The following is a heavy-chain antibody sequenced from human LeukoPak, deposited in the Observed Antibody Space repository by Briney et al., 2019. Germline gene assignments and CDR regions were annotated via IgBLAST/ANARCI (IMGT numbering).Heavy chain of an antibody. CDR2: IYSGGST. V-gene: IGHV3-53*01. CDR3: ARAAMVRGVIIEDFDY. D-gene: IGHD3-10*01. J-gene: IGHJ4*02. Sequence: PGGSLRLSCAASGFTVSSNYMSWVRQAPGKGLEWVSVIYSGGSTYYADSVKGRFTISRDNSKNTLYLQMNSLRAEDTAVYYCARAAMVRGVIIEDFDYWGQGTLVTVSS. CDR1: GFTVSSNY.